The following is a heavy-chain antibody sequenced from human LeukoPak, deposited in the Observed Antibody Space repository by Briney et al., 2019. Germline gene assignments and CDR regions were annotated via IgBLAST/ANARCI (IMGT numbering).Heavy chain of an antibody. V-gene: IGHV3-30-3*01. CDR3: ARDPLTDCSGGSCYSEGFDP. Sequence: AGRSLRLSCAASGFTFSDYVMHWVRQAPGKGLEGVAVISYDGNYKYSADSMKGRFTVSRDNSKHMLYLQMNSLRPEDTAVYYCARDPLTDCSGGSCYSEGFDPWGQGTLVTVSS. CDR2: ISYDGNYK. J-gene: IGHJ5*02. CDR1: GFTFSDYV. D-gene: IGHD2-15*01.